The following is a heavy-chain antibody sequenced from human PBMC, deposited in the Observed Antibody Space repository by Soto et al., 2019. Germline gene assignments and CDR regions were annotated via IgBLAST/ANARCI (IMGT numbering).Heavy chain of an antibody. V-gene: IGHV4-34*01. CDR3: ARTNVVPAAISYYYGMDV. J-gene: IGHJ6*02. CDR2: INHSGST. D-gene: IGHD2-2*01. CDR1: GGSFSGYY. Sequence: PSETLSLTCAVYGGSFSGYYWSWIRQPPGKGLEWIGEINHSGSTNYNPSLKSRVTISVDTSKNQFSLKLSSVTAADTAVYYCARTNVVPAAISYYYGMDVWGQGTTVTVSS.